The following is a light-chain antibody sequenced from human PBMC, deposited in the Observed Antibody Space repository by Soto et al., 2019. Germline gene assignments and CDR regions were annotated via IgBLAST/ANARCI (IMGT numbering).Light chain of an antibody. V-gene: IGKV1-5*01. CDR3: QQYKIYWT. CDR1: QSISSF. Sequence: DIQMTQSPSTLSASVGDRVTITCRASQSISSFLAWYQQKPGKAPKLLIYDASSLESGVPSRFSGSGSGTEFTLTNSSLQPDDFATYYCQQYKIYWTFGQGTKVEIK. J-gene: IGKJ1*01. CDR2: DAS.